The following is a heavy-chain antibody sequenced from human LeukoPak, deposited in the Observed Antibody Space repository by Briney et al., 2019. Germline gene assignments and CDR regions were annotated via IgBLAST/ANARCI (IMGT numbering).Heavy chain of an antibody. CDR1: GGSISGSTYY. V-gene: IGHV4-39*07. CDR3: ARDIAAAGLDY. CDR2: VYYSGAT. Sequence: SETLSLTCTVSGGSISGSTYYWGWIRQPPEKGLEWIGSVYYSGATYYNPSLKSRVTISVDTSKNQFSPKLSSVTAADTALYYCARDIAAAGLDYWGQGTLVTVSS. D-gene: IGHD6-13*01. J-gene: IGHJ4*02.